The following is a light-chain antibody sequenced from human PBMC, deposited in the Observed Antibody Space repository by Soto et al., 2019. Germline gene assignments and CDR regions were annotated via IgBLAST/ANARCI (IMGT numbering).Light chain of an antibody. CDR2: AAS. Sequence: IQLTQSPSSLSASVGDSVTITCRASQGISRYLAWYQQKPGRAPQLLISAASTLQSGVPSRFSGSGSGTHFTLVISSLQPEDFATYYCQQLNTYPVTFGGETKVDIK. J-gene: IGKJ4*01. V-gene: IGKV1-9*01. CDR3: QQLNTYPVT. CDR1: QGISRY.